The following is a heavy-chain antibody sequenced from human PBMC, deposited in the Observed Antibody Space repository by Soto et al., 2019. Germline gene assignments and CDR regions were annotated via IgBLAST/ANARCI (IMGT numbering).Heavy chain of an antibody. Sequence: GGSLRLSCTASGFTFSTHSMHWVRQAPGKGQEWLSYLSSSSTTIYYVDSVKGRFTISRDNVKNSLYLQMNSLRDEDTAVYYCASHTHPRSYDVGDYYPDGFDFWGQGSVLTASS. J-gene: IGHJ4*02. V-gene: IGHV3-48*02. D-gene: IGHD4-17*01. CDR2: LSSSSTTI. CDR1: GFTFSTHS. CDR3: ASHTHPRSYDVGDYYPDGFDF.